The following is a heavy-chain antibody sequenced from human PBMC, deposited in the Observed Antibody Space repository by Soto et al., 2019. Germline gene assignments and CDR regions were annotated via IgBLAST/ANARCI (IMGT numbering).Heavy chain of an antibody. V-gene: IGHV3-66*04. Sequence: GGSLRLSCAASGFTVSSNYMSWVRQAPGKGLEWVSVIYSGGSTYYADSVKGRFTISRDNSKNTLYLQMNSLRAEDTAVYYCARHPERIAQIGWFDPWGQGTLVTVSS. CDR2: IYSGGST. CDR3: ARHPERIAQIGWFDP. J-gene: IGHJ5*02. D-gene: IGHD6-13*01. CDR1: GFTVSSNY.